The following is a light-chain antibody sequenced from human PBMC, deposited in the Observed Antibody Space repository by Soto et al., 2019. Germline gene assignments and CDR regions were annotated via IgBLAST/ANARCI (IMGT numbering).Light chain of an antibody. CDR3: QEGQNRPLT. Sequence: EIVMTQSPATLAVSPVERAPLSCSPSLRISRELAWYQQKPGQPPTLLIYGPSTRATGVLARFTGSGCGSDFTLTISGLQSEDFAVYYWQEGQNRPLTFGQGPRLEI. CDR2: GPS. CDR1: LRISRE. V-gene: IGKV3-15*01. J-gene: IGKJ2*01.